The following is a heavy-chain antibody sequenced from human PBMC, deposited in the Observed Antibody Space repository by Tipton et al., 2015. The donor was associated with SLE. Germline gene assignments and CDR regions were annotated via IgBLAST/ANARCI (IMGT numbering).Heavy chain of an antibody. V-gene: IGHV1-69*01. Sequence: QSGAEVKKPGSSVKVSCKASGGTFKNYAISWVRQAPGEGLEWMGGIIPIFGTANYAQKFQGRVTITADESTSTAYMELSSLRSEDTAVYYCARVYGDYADQFDYWGQGTLVTVSS. J-gene: IGHJ4*02. CDR2: IIPIFGTA. D-gene: IGHD4-17*01. CDR3: ARVYGDYADQFDY. CDR1: GGTFKNYA.